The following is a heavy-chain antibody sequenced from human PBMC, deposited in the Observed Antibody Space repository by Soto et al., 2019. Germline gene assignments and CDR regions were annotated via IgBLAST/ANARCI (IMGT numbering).Heavy chain of an antibody. CDR3: ARDSETPHYYYDSSGYYQNTRFDY. D-gene: IGHD3-22*01. Sequence: SETLSLTCAVSGGSISSSNWWSWVRQPPGKGLEWIGEIYHSGSTNYNPSLKSRVTISVDKSKNQFSLKLSSVTAADTAVYYCARDSETPHYYYDSSGYYQNTRFDYWGQGTLVTVSS. CDR2: IYHSGST. CDR1: GGSISSSNW. J-gene: IGHJ4*02. V-gene: IGHV4-4*02.